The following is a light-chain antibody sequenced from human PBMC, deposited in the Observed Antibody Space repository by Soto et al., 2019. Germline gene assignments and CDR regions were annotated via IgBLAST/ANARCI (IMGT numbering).Light chain of an antibody. CDR2: EGS. V-gene: IGLV2-23*03. Sequence: QSALTQPASVSGSPGQSITISCTGTSSDVGSYNLVSWYQQHPGKAPKLMIYEGSKRPSGVSNRFSGSKSGNTASLTISGPQAEGGADNYCCSCAGSSTLVVFGGGTKLPVL. J-gene: IGLJ2*01. CDR1: SSDVGSYNL. CDR3: CSCAGSSTLVV.